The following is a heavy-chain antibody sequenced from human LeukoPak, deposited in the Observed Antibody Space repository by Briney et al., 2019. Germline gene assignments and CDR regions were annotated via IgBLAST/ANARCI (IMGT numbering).Heavy chain of an antibody. CDR1: GFTFSHYW. Sequence: PGGSLTLSCVVSGFTFSHYWMSWVRQAPGKGLEWVGKINGDGSEKYHVDSVKGRFTISRANAKNSLYLQMNSLHPEDTAVYYGGKDQSGTDFFDYWGQGALVTVSS. D-gene: IGHD1-26*01. V-gene: IGHV3-7*01. CDR3: GKDQSGTDFFDY. CDR2: INGDGSEK. J-gene: IGHJ4*02.